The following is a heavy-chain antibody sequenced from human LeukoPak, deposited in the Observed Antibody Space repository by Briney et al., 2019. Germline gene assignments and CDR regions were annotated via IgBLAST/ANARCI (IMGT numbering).Heavy chain of an antibody. D-gene: IGHD2-2*01. J-gene: IGHJ4*02. Sequence: GGSLRLSCAAPGFTFSSYAMHWVRQAPGKGLEWVAVISYDGSNKYYADSVKGRFTISRDNSKNTLYLQMNSLRAEDTAVYYCARDRGIVVVPAAMAGVFDYWGQGTLVTVSS. CDR1: GFTFSSYA. CDR2: ISYDGSNK. CDR3: ARDRGIVVVPAAMAGVFDY. V-gene: IGHV3-30*04.